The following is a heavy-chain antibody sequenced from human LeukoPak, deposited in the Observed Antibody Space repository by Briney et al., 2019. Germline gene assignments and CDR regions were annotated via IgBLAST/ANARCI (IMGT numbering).Heavy chain of an antibody. V-gene: IGHV3-48*02. Sequence: QPGGSLRLSCAASGITFSGYSMIWVRQAPGKGLEWVSFMTTTGNTIYYAESVKGRFTISRDNAKKSLYLQMNSMRDEYTAVYYCARVGGATLVTMYFDYWGQGTLVSVSS. J-gene: IGHJ4*02. CDR2: MTTTGNTI. CDR1: GITFSGYS. CDR3: ARVGGATLVTMYFDY. D-gene: IGHD6-25*01.